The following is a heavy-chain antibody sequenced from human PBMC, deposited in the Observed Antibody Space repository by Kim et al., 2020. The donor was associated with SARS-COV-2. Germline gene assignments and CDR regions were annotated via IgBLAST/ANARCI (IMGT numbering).Heavy chain of an antibody. Sequence: SVKGRFTISRDNSKNTLYLQMNSLRAEDTAVYYCAKDQALVYYDSSGYYPWGQGTLVTVSS. CDR3: AKDQALVYYDSSGYYP. V-gene: IGHV3-23*01. J-gene: IGHJ4*02. D-gene: IGHD3-22*01.